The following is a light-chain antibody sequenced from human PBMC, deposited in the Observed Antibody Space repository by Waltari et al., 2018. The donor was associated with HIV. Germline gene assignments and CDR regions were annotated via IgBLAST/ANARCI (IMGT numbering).Light chain of an antibody. CDR3: QQTYSPPRS. V-gene: IGKV1-39*01. J-gene: IGKJ1*01. Sequence: DVQVPQSPPSLSASLGASITLTCRTSQRISTYLNWYHQTSGSAPKVVIFPASTLQSGVSPRFSGDGSGTNCSLTIMDLQPDDFGTYFCQQTYSPPRSFGRGT. CDR1: QRISTY. CDR2: PAS.